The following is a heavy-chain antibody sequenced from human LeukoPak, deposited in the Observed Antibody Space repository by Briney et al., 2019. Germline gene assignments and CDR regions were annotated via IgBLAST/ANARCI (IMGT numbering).Heavy chain of an antibody. CDR3: ARDSEQWLVEVFDY. Sequence: GGSLRLSCAASGFTFSSYSMNWVRQAPGKGLEWVSSISSSSSYIYYADSVKGRFTISRDNAKNSLYLQMNSLRAEDTAVYYCARDSEQWLVEVFDYWGQGTLVTVSS. CDR2: ISSSSSYI. V-gene: IGHV3-21*01. CDR1: GFTFSSYS. J-gene: IGHJ4*02. D-gene: IGHD6-19*01.